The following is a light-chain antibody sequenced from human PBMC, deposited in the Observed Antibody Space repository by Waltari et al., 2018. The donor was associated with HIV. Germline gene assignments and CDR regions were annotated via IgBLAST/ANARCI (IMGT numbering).Light chain of an antibody. CDR2: DVT. Sequence: QSALTQPPSASGSPGQSVPISCTGTGNDVGGYNYASWYQLHPGKAPKLLIYDVTKRPSGVPDRFSGSKSGNTASLTVSGLQGDDEADYYCSSYAGSAVVFGGGTKLTVL. CDR3: SSYAGSAVV. V-gene: IGLV2-8*01. J-gene: IGLJ2*01. CDR1: GNDVGGYNY.